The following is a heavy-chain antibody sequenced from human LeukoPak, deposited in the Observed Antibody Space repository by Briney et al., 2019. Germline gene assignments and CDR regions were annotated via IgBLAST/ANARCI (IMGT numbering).Heavy chain of an antibody. J-gene: IGHJ4*02. Sequence: ASVKVSCKASGGTFSSYAISWVRQAPGQGLEWMGGIIPIFGTANYAQKFQGRVTITTDESTSTAYMELSSLRSEDTAVYYCASPVAGHLFFDYWGQGTLVTVSS. D-gene: IGHD6-19*01. CDR1: GGTFSSYA. CDR3: ASPVAGHLFFDY. V-gene: IGHV1-69*05. CDR2: IIPIFGTA.